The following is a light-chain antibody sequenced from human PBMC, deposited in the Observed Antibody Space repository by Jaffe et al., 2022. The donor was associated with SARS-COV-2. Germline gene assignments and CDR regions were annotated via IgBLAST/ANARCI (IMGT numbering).Light chain of an antibody. Sequence: QSALTQPASVSGSPGQSIAISCTGSSSDVGGYDSVYWHQHQPGKAPKIMIYDVVKRPSGVSSRFSGSKSGNTASLTISGLQAEDEADYYCSSYTSNVNVIPYVFGTGTKVTVL. CDR2: DVV. CDR3: SSYTSNVNVIPYV. J-gene: IGLJ1*01. V-gene: IGLV2-14*03. CDR1: SSDVGGYDS.